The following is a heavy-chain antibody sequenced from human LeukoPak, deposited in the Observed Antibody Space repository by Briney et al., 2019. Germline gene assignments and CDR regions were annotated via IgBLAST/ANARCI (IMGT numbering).Heavy chain of an antibody. CDR1: GFTFSSYA. CDR3: AKNDYSTYTAWDY. Sequence: PGGSLRLSCAAPGFTFSSYAMSWVRQAPGKGLEWVSTISGSGGSPYYADSVKGRFTISRDNSKNTLYLQVNSLRAEDTAVYYCAKNDYSTYTAWDYWGQGTLVTVSS. CDR2: ISGSGGSP. D-gene: IGHD6-13*01. J-gene: IGHJ4*02. V-gene: IGHV3-23*01.